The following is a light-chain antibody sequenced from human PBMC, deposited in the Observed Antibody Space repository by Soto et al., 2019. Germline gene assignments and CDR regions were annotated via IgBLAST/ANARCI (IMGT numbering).Light chain of an antibody. J-gene: IGLJ2*01. CDR1: SSDVGGYNY. Sequence: QSALTQPASVSGSPGQSITISCTGTSSDVGGYNYVSWYQQHPGKAPKLMIYDVSNRPSGVSNRFSGSKSGNTASPTISGLQAEDEADYYCSSYTSSSTYVVFGVGTKLTVL. CDR3: SSYTSSSTYVV. V-gene: IGLV2-14*01. CDR2: DVS.